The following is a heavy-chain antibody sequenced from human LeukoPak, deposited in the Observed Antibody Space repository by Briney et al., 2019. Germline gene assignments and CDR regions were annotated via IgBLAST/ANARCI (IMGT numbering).Heavy chain of an antibody. Sequence: GGSLRLSCAASGFTFSSYNMNWVRQAPGKGLEWVSSISSSSSYIYYGDSVKGRFTISRDNAKNSLYLQMNSLRAEDTAVYYCARGYSSSWYYFDYWGQGTLVTVSS. J-gene: IGHJ4*02. CDR1: GFTFSSYN. D-gene: IGHD6-13*01. V-gene: IGHV3-21*01. CDR2: ISSSSSYI. CDR3: ARGYSSSWYYFDY.